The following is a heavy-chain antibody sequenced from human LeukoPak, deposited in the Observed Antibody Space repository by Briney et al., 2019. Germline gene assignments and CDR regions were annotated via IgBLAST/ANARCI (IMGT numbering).Heavy chain of an antibody. D-gene: IGHD1-7*01. CDR1: GYTFTSYY. Sequence: ASVKVSCKASGYTFTSYYMHWVRQAPGQGLEWMGIINPSGGSTSYAQKFQGRVTMTRDMSTSTVYMELSSLRSEDTAVYYCAYNWNFGWFDPWGQGTLVTLSS. V-gene: IGHV1-46*01. J-gene: IGHJ5*02. CDR3: AYNWNFGWFDP. CDR2: INPSGGST.